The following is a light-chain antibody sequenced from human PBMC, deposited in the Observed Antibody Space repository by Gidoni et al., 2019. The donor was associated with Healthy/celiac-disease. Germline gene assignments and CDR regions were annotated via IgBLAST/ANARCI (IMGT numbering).Light chain of an antibody. CDR2: DAS. J-gene: IGKJ2*01. Sequence: EIVLTQSPATLSLSPGERATLSCRASQSVSSYLAWYQQKPGQAPRLLIYDASNRATGIPARFSGSGSGTDFTRTISSLEPEDFAVYYCQQRSNWPRYTFGQGTKLEI. CDR1: QSVSSY. V-gene: IGKV3-11*01. CDR3: QQRSNWPRYT.